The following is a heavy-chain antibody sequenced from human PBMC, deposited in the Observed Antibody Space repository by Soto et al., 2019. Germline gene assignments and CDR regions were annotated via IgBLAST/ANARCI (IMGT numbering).Heavy chain of an antibody. CDR1: GFTFSNYA. V-gene: IGHV3-23*01. CDR2: ISGSGGST. J-gene: IGHJ6*02. Sequence: EVQLLESGGGLVQPGGSLRLSCAASGFTFSNYAMTWVRQAPGKGLEWVSAISGSGGSTYYADSVKGRFTISRDNSKNTPYIQMYSLTAEDTGVYFCAKPPPTMESTIYYYYGMDVWGQGTTVTVSS. CDR3: AKPPPTMESTIYYYYGMDV. D-gene: IGHD1-26*01.